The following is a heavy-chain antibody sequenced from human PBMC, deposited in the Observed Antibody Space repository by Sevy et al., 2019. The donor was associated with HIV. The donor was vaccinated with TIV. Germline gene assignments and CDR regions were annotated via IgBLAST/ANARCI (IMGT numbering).Heavy chain of an antibody. CDR1: GGSINSDH. Sequence: SETLSLTCTVSGGSINSDHWNWIRQPPGKGLEWIGYVYYTWGTNYKPSLKNRVTISVDRTKNQFSLKLTSVTAADTAVYYCARRNDFDIWGQGTMVTVS. V-gene: IGHV4-59*08. J-gene: IGHJ3*02. CDR3: ARRNDFDI. CDR2: VYYTWGT.